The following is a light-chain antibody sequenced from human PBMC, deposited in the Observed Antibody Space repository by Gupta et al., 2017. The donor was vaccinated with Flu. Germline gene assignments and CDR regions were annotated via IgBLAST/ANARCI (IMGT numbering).Light chain of an antibody. CDR3: QASGSNTEWV. Sequence: SVTRASNTTTGDVGGQEYVSWQQQHPGQSPLLLMYEVNKRPAGVPDRFSGSNSGNTAALTVAGPQAEDDADYYCQASGSNTEWVFGGGTKLTVL. V-gene: IGLV2-8*01. CDR2: EVN. J-gene: IGLJ3*02. CDR1: TGDVGGQEY.